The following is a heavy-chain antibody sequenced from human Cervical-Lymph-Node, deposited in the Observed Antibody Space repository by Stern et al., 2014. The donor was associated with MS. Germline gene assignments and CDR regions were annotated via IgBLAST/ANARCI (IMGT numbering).Heavy chain of an antibody. V-gene: IGHV1-24*01. CDR1: GYTLTDLS. J-gene: IGHJ3*01. CDR2: YDLEEGNT. Sequence: VQLVESGAEVKKPGASLKVSCKGSGYTLTDLSMHWVRQAPGKGLEWLGGYDLEEGNTVYAPNFQGRVTMTEDTSTDTAYMELSSLRSEDTAVYHCAAASRYDALDLWGQGTVVIVSS. CDR3: AAASRYDALDL. D-gene: IGHD1-14*01.